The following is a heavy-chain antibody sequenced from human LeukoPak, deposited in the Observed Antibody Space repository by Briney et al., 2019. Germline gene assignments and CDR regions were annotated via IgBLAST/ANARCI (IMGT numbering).Heavy chain of an antibody. J-gene: IGHJ5*02. CDR1: GGSISSSSYY. D-gene: IGHD6-13*01. CDR3: ARVGYSSTQGWFDP. V-gene: IGHV4-39*07. CDR2: IYYSGST. Sequence: SETLSLTCTVSGGSISSSSYYWGWIRQPPGKGLEWIGSIYYSGSTYYNPSLKSRVTISVDTSKNQFSLKLSSVTAADTAVYYCARVGYSSTQGWFDPWGQGTLVTVSS.